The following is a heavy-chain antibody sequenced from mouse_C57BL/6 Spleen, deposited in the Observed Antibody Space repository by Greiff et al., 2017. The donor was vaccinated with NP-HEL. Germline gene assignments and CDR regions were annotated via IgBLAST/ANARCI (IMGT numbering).Heavy chain of an antibody. D-gene: IGHD2-4*01. Sequence: QVHVKQSGAELVRPGTSVKMSCKASGYTFTNYWIGWAKQRPGHGLEWIGDIYPGGGYTNYNEKFKGKATLTADKSSSTAYMQFSSLTSEDSAIYYCARWDDYDWFAYWGQGTLVTVSA. V-gene: IGHV1-63*01. CDR3: ARWDDYDWFAY. J-gene: IGHJ3*01. CDR1: GYTFTNYW. CDR2: IYPGGGYT.